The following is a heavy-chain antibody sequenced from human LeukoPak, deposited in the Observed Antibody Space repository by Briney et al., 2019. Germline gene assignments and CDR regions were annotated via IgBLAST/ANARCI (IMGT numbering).Heavy chain of an antibody. CDR1: GFTFSTYW. CDR2: INTDGSAT. V-gene: IGHV3-74*01. Sequence: PGGSLRLSCAASGFTFSTYWMHWVRQGPGKGLVWVSRINTDGSATSYADSVKGRFTISRDNARNSLYLQMNSLRAEDTAVYYCAIPPLSGTGSSRPLAGMDVWGQGTTVTVSS. CDR3: AIPPLSGTGSSRPLAGMDV. D-gene: IGHD3-10*01. J-gene: IGHJ6*02.